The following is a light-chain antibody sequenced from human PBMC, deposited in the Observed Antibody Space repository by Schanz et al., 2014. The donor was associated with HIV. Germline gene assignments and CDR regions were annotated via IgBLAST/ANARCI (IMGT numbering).Light chain of an antibody. CDR1: QSVGSM. CDR2: DAS. Sequence: EIVMTQSPATLSVSPGDTVTLSCRASQSVGSMLDWFQQKPGQAPRLLIYDASNRATGIPARFSGSGSGTDFTLTISRLEPEDFAVYYCQQYGSSFGPGTKVEIK. J-gene: IGKJ3*01. CDR3: QQYGSS. V-gene: IGKV3-20*01.